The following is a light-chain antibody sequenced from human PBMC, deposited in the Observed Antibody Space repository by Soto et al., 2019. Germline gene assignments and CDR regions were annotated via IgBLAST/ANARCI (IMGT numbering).Light chain of an antibody. V-gene: IGKV1-5*03. CDR2: KAS. Sequence: DIQMTHSPSTLSASVLYIVSITFRASQNIFSWLAWYQQKPGKAPKLLIYKASTLESGVPPRFGGSGSGTEFTLTISSLQPDDFATYYCKQYNNRWKFGQGTKVDIK. CDR1: QNIFSW. CDR3: KQYNNRWK. J-gene: IGKJ1*01.